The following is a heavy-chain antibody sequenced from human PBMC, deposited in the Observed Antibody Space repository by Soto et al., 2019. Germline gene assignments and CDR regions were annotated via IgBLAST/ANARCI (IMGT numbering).Heavy chain of an antibody. V-gene: IGHV1-18*01. CDR2: ISAYNGNT. CDR3: AIGIAVAGANDAFDI. J-gene: IGHJ3*02. D-gene: IGHD6-19*01. CDR1: GYTFTSYG. Sequence: GASVTVSCKASGYTFTSYGISWVRQAPGQGLEWMGWISAYNGNTNYAQKLQGRVTMTTDTSTSTAYMELRSLRSDDTAVYYCAIGIAVAGANDAFDIWGQGTMVTVSS.